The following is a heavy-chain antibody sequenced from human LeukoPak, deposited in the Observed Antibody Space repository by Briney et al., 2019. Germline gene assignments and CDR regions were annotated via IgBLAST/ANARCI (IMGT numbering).Heavy chain of an antibody. D-gene: IGHD2-21*01. Sequence: PGGSLRLSCAAPGFTFSGYPMNWVRQVPGKGLEWVSYISSSRSTIYYADSVKGRFTISRDNAKNSLYLQMNSLRDEDTAVYYCTRDGGKCGESDYWGQGSLVTVSS. CDR3: TRDGGKCGESDY. J-gene: IGHJ4*02. CDR1: GFTFSGYP. V-gene: IGHV3-48*02. CDR2: ISSSRSTI.